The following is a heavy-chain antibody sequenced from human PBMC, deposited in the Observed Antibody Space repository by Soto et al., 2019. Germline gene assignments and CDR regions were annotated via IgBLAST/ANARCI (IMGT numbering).Heavy chain of an antibody. CDR3: AKTGTDGSWFDY. CDR1: GFSLSTSGMR. CDR2: IDWDDDK. V-gene: IGHV2-70*04. Sequence: SGPTLVNPTQTLTLTCTFSGFSLSTSGMRVSWIRQPPGKALQWLARIDWDDDKFYTTSLRTRLTISKDTSKNQVVLTMTNMDPVDTATYYCAKTGTDGSWFDYWGQGALVTVSS. D-gene: IGHD1-1*01. J-gene: IGHJ5*01.